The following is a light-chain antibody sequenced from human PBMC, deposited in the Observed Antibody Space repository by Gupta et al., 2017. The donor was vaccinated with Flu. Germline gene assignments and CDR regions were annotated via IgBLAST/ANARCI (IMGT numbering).Light chain of an antibody. CDR3: SSYTSSINYV. V-gene: IGLV2-14*01. CDR2: EVS. Sequence: SALTPPASVSGSPGPSITISCTGTSSDVGGYNYVSWYQQHPGKAPKLMIYEVSKRPSGVSNRFSGSKSGNTASLTISGLQAEDEADYYCSSYTSSINYVFGTGTKVTVL. J-gene: IGLJ1*01. CDR1: SSDVGGYNY.